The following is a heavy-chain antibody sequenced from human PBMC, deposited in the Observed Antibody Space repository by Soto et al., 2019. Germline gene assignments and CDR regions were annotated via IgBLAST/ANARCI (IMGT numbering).Heavy chain of an antibody. J-gene: IGHJ5*02. CDR3: ARVGLNYDFWEGNWFDP. CDR2: INSDGSST. D-gene: IGHD3-3*01. V-gene: IGHV3-74*01. CDR1: GFTFSSYW. Sequence: GGSLRLSCAASGFTFSSYWMHWVRQAPGKGLVWVSRINSDGSSTSYADSVKGRFTISRDNAKNTLYLQMNSLRAEDTAVYYCARVGLNYDFWEGNWFDPWGQGTLVTVSS.